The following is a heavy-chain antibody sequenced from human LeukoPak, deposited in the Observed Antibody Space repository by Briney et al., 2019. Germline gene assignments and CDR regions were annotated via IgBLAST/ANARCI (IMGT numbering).Heavy chain of an antibody. CDR3: ARGRSSMVRGYYYYYMDV. CDR2: IYYSGST. Sequence: SEALSLTCTVSGGSISSYYWSWIRQPPGKGLEWIGYIYYSGSTNYNPSLKSRVTISVDTSKNQFSLKLSSVTAADTAVYYCARGRSSMVRGYYYYYMDVWGKGTTVTISS. V-gene: IGHV4-59*01. D-gene: IGHD3-10*01. CDR1: GGSISSYY. J-gene: IGHJ6*03.